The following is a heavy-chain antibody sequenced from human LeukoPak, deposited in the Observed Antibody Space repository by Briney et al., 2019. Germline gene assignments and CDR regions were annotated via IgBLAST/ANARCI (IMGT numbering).Heavy chain of an antibody. J-gene: IGHJ4*02. CDR1: GFTFSDSF. D-gene: IGHD6-13*01. Sequence: GGSLRLSCAASGFTFSDSFMSGVRQAAWKGREWVGRSRKKADSYTAEYAASVKGRFTISRDESKNSLYLQISSLETADAAVYYCATSSWYRLAYWGQGSLVTVSS. CDR3: ATSSWYRLAY. CDR2: SRKKADSYTA. V-gene: IGHV3-72*01.